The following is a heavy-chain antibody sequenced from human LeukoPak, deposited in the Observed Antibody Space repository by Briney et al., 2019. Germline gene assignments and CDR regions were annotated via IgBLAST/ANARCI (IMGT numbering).Heavy chain of an antibody. J-gene: IGHJ4*02. CDR2: ISGSGDNT. V-gene: IGHV3-23*01. CDR1: GFTFSSYA. CDR3: AKVATKGNYYDSSGYSLDY. Sequence: SGGSLRLSCAASGFTFSSYALSWVRQGPGKGLEWVSHISGSGDNTYYADSVKGRFTISRDNSKNTLYLQMNSLRAEDTAAFYCAKVATKGNYYDSSGYSLDYWGQGTLVTVSS. D-gene: IGHD3-22*01.